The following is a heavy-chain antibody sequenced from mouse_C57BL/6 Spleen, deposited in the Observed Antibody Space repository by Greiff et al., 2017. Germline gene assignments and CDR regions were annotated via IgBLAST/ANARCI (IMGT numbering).Heavy chain of an antibody. CDR1: GYAFSSYW. J-gene: IGHJ1*03. CDR3: ARSMGYYGSSYGYWYFDV. D-gene: IGHD1-1*01. Sequence: VQVVESGAELVKPGASVKLSCKASGYAFSSYWMNWVKQRPGKGLEWIGQIYPGDGDTNYNGKFKGKATLTADKSSSTAYMQLSSLTSEDSAVYFCARSMGYYGSSYGYWYFDVWGTGTTVTVST. CDR2: IYPGDGDT. V-gene: IGHV1-80*01.